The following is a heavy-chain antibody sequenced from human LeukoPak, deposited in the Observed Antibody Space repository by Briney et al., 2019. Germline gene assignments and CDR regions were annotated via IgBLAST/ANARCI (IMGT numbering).Heavy chain of an antibody. CDR1: GFMFSSHG. D-gene: IGHD2-15*01. J-gene: IGHJ3*02. Sequence: GGSLRLSCVASGFMFSSHGMHWVRQAPGKGLEWVAATAYGGSKEHYADSVKGRFTISRDNSKNMLYLQMKSLRPEDTAVYYCASRSVRYSDDAFDIWGQGTVVTVSS. CDR3: ASRSVRYSDDAFDI. CDR2: TAYGGSKE. V-gene: IGHV3-30*03.